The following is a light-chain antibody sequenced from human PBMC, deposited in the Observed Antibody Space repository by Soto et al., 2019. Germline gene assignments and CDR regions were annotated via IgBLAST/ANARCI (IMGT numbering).Light chain of an antibody. CDR2: DAS. J-gene: IGKJ1*01. V-gene: IGKV1-5*01. CDR1: QSISSW. CDR3: QQYNSYSRT. Sequence: DIHMTQYPSTLSASVGDRVTITCRASQSISSWLAWYQQKPGKAPKLLIYDASTLESGVPSRFRGSGSGTEFTLTISSLQPDDFATYYCQQYNSYSRTFGQGTKVDIK.